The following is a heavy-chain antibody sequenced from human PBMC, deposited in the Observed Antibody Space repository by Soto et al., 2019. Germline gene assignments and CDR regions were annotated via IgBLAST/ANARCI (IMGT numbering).Heavy chain of an antibody. V-gene: IGHV1-69*12. CDR1: GGTFSSYA. Sequence: QVQLVQSGAEVKKPGSSVKVSCKASGGTFSSYAISWVRQAPGQGLEWMGGIIPIFGTANYAQKFQGRVTNTADESTGTAYRELSSLRSEDTAVYYCARDRMITFGGVIVRPLDYWGQGTLVTVSS. D-gene: IGHD3-16*02. J-gene: IGHJ4*02. CDR3: ARDRMITFGGVIVRPLDY. CDR2: IIPIFGTA.